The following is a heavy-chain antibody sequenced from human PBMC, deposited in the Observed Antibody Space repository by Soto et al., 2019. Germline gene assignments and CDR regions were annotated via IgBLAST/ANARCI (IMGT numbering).Heavy chain of an antibody. CDR3: ARDFFGPSTIFGVAAAKNWFAP. J-gene: IGHJ5*02. CDR2: TYYRSKWYN. V-gene: IGHV6-1*01. Sequence: SQTLSLTCAISGDSVSSNSAAWNWIRQSPSRGLEWLGRTYYRSKWYNDYAVSVKSRITINPDTSKNQFSLQLNSVTPEDTAVYYCARDFFGPSTIFGVAAAKNWFAPWGQGTLVIVSS. CDR1: GDSVSSNSAA. D-gene: IGHD3-3*01.